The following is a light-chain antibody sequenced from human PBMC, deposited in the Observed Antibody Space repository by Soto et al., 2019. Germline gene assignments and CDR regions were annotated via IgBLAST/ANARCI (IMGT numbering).Light chain of an antibody. CDR1: QSFSSSY. J-gene: IGKJ1*01. Sequence: EIVLTQSPCTLSLSPGERATLSCRASQSFSSSYLAWYQQKPGQAPRLLIYGASSRATGIPDRFSGSGSGTDFTLTISRLEPEDFAVYYCQQYGSSLWTFGQGTKVDIK. V-gene: IGKV3-20*01. CDR3: QQYGSSLWT. CDR2: GAS.